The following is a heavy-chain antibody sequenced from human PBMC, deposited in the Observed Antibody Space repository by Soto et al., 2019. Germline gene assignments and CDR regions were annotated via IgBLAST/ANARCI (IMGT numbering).Heavy chain of an antibody. CDR2: IVDSGGRT. CDR1: GFAFSTYA. V-gene: IGHV3-23*01. D-gene: IGHD2-2*01. CDR3: APVPAASSYYGTDV. J-gene: IGHJ6*02. Sequence: HPGGSLRLSCAASGFAFSTYAMNWVRQAPGKGLEWVSGIVDSGGRTFYADSVKGRFTISRDNSKNTLYLEMNSLRAEDTAIYYCAPVPAASSYYGTDVWGQGTTVTVSS.